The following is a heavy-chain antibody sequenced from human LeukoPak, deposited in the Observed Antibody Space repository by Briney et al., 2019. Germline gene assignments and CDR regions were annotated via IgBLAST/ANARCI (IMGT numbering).Heavy chain of an antibody. CDR1: VYSFTSYW. D-gene: IGHD6-19*01. CDR2: IYPGDSDT. J-gene: IGHJ4*02. Sequence: GESLKISGKCSVYSFTSYWIGWVRQMPGKGLKWMGIIYPGDSDTRYSPSFQGQVTISADKSIGTAYLQWSSLKASETAMNYCARHGAAVAGTGVFDYWGQGTLVTVSS. CDR3: ARHGAAVAGTGVFDY. V-gene: IGHV5-51*01.